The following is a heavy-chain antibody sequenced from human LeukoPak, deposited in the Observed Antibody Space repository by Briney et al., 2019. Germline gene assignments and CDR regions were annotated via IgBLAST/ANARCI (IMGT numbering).Heavy chain of an antibody. CDR1: GGSISSFY. CDR3: ARDSGTTGEVKFDP. D-gene: IGHD3-10*01. J-gene: IGHJ5*02. CDR2: IYTSGTT. Sequence: PSGTLSLTCSVSGGSISSFYCNWMRQPAGKGLEWIGRIYTSGTTTYNPSLKSRVTMSVDTSKNQFSLKLSSVTAADTAVYYCARDSGTTGEVKFDPWGQGTLVTVSS. V-gene: IGHV4-4*07.